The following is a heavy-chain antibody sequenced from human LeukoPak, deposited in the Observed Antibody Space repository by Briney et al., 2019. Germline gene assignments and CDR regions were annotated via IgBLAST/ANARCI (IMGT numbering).Heavy chain of an antibody. CDR2: IYYSGST. Sequence: SETLSLTCTVSGGPISSSSYYWGWIRQPPGKGLEWIGSIYYSGSTYYNPSLKGRVTISVDTSKNQFSLKLSSVTAADTAVYYCARQAVGYCSSTSCPADYNWFDPWGQGTLVTVSS. D-gene: IGHD2-2*01. J-gene: IGHJ5*02. V-gene: IGHV4-39*01. CDR1: GGPISSSSYY. CDR3: ARQAVGYCSSTSCPADYNWFDP.